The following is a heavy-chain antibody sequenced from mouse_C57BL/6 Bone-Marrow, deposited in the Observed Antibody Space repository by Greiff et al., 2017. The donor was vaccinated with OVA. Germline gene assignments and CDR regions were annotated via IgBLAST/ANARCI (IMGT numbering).Heavy chain of an antibody. CDR3: ASYGNYVDY. J-gene: IGHJ2*01. CDR2: IDPENGDT. D-gene: IGHD2-10*01. CDR1: GFNIKDDY. V-gene: IGHV14-4*01. Sequence: VHVKQSGAELVRPGASVKLSCTASGFNIKDDYMHWVKQRPEQGLEWIGWIDPENGDTEYASKFQGKATITADTSSNTAYLQLSSLTSEDTAVYYCASYGNYVDYWGQGTTLTVSS.